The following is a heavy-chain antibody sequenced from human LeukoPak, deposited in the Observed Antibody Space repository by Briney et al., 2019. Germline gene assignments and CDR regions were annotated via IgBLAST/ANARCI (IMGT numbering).Heavy chain of an antibody. V-gene: IGHV1-18*01. D-gene: IGHD6-13*01. CDR1: GYTFTSYG. Sequence: ASVKVSCKASGYTFTSYGISWVRQAPGQGLDSMGWISAYNGNTNYAQKLQGRVTMTTDTSTSTAYMQLRSLRSDDTAVYYCARSFVPYDSNFWYGFDPWGQGTLVTVSS. J-gene: IGHJ5*02. CDR2: ISAYNGNT. CDR3: ARSFVPYDSNFWYGFDP.